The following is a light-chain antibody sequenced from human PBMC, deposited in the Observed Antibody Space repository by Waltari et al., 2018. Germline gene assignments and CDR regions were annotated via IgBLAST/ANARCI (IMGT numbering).Light chain of an antibody. Sequence: EIVLTQSPATLSLSPGARAPLSCRASQSVSSYLAWYQQKPGQAPRLPIYDASNRATGIPARFSGSGSGTDFTLTISSLEPEDFAVYYCQQRSNWPLTFGGGTKVEIK. CDR3: QQRSNWPLT. CDR1: QSVSSY. CDR2: DAS. J-gene: IGKJ4*01. V-gene: IGKV3-11*01.